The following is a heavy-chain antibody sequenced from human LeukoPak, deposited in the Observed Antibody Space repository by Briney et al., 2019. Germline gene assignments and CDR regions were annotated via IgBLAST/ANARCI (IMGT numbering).Heavy chain of an antibody. D-gene: IGHD6-13*01. V-gene: IGHV3-23*01. CDR1: GFTFSNYA. Sequence: PGGSLRLSCAASGFTFSNYAMSWVRQAPGKGLEGVSSIGGSGGSIYYADSMKGRFTISRDNSKNTLYLQMNSLRAEDTAVYYCAKVETAAAATLRGFDYWGQRTLVTVSS. CDR2: IGGSGGSI. CDR3: AKVETAAAATLRGFDY. J-gene: IGHJ4*02.